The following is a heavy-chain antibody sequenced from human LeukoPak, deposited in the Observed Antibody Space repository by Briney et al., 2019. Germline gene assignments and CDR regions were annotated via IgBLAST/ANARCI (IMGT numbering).Heavy chain of an antibody. Sequence: PSQTLSLTCTVSGGSISSGGYYWNWIRQHPGKGLEWIGYIYYSGSTYYNPSLKSRVTISVDTSKNQFSLKLSSVTAADTAVYYCASHVLLWFGESAFDIWGQGTMVTVSS. D-gene: IGHD3-10*01. CDR3: ASHVLLWFGESAFDI. J-gene: IGHJ3*02. V-gene: IGHV4-30-4*01. CDR2: IYYSGST. CDR1: GGSISSGGYY.